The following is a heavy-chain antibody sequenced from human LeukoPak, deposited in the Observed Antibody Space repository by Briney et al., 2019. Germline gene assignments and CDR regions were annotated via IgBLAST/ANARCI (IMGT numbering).Heavy chain of an antibody. D-gene: IGHD2-15*01. CDR1: GGSISSYY. V-gene: IGHV4-59*12. J-gene: IGHJ6*02. CDR2: IYYSGST. Sequence: SETLSLTCTVSGGSISSYYWSWIRQPPGKGLEWIGYIYYSGSTNYNPSLKSRVTISVDTSKNQFSLKLSSVTAADTAVYYCARDRSGGIDYYYGMDVWGQGTTVTVSS. CDR3: ARDRSGGIDYYYGMDV.